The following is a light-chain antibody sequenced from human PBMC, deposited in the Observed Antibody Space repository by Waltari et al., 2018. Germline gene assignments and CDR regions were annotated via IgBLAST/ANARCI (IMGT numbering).Light chain of an antibody. CDR2: DAA. CDR1: QSVGRS. CDR3: QMYVRLPAT. J-gene: IGKJ1*01. Sequence: VFTQSPGPLSLSPGERATLSCRASQSVGRSLTWYQQRHGQTPRLLIYDAATRATGIPDRFSGGGSGTDFSLTISRLEPEDVAVYYCQMYVRLPATFGQGTKVEI. V-gene: IGKV3-20*01.